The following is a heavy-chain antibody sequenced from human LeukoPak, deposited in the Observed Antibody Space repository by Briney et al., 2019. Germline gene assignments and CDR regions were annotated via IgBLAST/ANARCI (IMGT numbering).Heavy chain of an antibody. Sequence: SSETLSLTCTVSGVSIRGDTYCWGWIRQPPGKGLEWIGNYHIGNTYYNPSLKSRVTISEDTSKNQFSLRVNSVTAADTAVYYCARLWDSTGLYFYYYMDIWGEGTTVTVSS. J-gene: IGHJ6*03. CDR1: GVSIRGDTYC. D-gene: IGHD6-19*01. V-gene: IGHV4-39*01. CDR2: YHIGNT. CDR3: ARLWDSTGLYFYYYMDI.